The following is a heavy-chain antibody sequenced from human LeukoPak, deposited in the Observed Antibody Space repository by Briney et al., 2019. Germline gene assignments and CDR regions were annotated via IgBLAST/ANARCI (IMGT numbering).Heavy chain of an antibody. Sequence: ASVKVSCKASGGTFSSYAISWVRQAPGQGLEWMGGIIPIFGTANYAQKFQGRVTITTDESTSTAYRELSSLRSEDTAVYYCARGVGATNLDYWGQGTLVTVSS. D-gene: IGHD1-26*01. J-gene: IGHJ4*02. CDR2: IIPIFGTA. V-gene: IGHV1-69*05. CDR1: GGTFSSYA. CDR3: ARGVGATNLDY.